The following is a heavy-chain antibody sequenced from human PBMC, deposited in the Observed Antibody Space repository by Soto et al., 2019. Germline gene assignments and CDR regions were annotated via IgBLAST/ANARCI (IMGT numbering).Heavy chain of an antibody. CDR3: SKDRRGGRAVLDS. CDR1: VVSFRNYG. CDR2: ISYDGSSK. J-gene: IGHJ4*02. Sequence: GGALRLSCVASVVSFRNYGIHWVRQAPGKGLEWVAVISYDGSSKYHADSVKGRFTISRDNSKNTLHLQMNSLRAEDTAVYYCSKDRRGGRAVLDSWGQGTPVTVSS. D-gene: IGHD2-8*01. V-gene: IGHV3-30*18.